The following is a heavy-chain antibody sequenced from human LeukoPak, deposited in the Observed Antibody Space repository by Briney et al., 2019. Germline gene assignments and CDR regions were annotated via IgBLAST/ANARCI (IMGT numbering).Heavy chain of an antibody. CDR1: GGSISSYY. CDR3: ARLCDY. CDR2: ISYSGST. V-gene: IGHV4-59*08. Sequence: SETLSLTCTVSGGSISSYYWSWNRQPPGKGLEWIGYISYSGSTNYNPSLKSRVTLSLDTSKNQFSLKLTSVTAADTAVYYCARLCDYWGQGTLVTVSS. J-gene: IGHJ4*02.